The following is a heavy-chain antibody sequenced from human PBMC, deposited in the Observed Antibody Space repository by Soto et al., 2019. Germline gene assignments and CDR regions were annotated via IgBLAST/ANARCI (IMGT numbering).Heavy chain of an antibody. CDR2: ISPYSGYT. CDR1: GDNFMYYG. V-gene: IGHV1-18*01. Sequence: AVKVSCTGFGDNFMYYGINWVRLAPGQALEWVGWISPYSGYTHSAQKFHGRLTLTTDTAAATAYMELRILRSADTALYYFTREAIVVIQAAQPSNFDSWGQGTLVTIYS. D-gene: IGHD2-2*01. J-gene: IGHJ4*02. CDR3: TREAIVVIQAAQPSNFDS.